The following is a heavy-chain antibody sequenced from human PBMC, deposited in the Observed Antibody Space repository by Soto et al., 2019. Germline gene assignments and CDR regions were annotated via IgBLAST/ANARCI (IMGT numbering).Heavy chain of an antibody. CDR1: GFTFSSYA. D-gene: IGHD5-12*01. Sequence: GGSLRLSCAASGFTFSSYAMSWVRQAPGKGLEWVSAISGSGGSTYYADSVKGRFTISRDNSKNTLYLQMNSLRAEDTAVYYCAKALYSGYDDYYYYYGMDVWGQGTTVTVSS. CDR3: AKALYSGYDDYYYYYGMDV. V-gene: IGHV3-23*01. J-gene: IGHJ6*02. CDR2: ISGSGGST.